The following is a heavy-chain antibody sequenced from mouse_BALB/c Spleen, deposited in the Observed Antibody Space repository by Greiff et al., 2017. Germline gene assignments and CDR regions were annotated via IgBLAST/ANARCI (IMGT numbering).Heavy chain of an antibody. CDR3: TRSPHYGSSYESAMDY. Sequence: QVQLQQPGAELVRPGASVKLSCKASGYTFTSYWINWVKQRPGQGLEWIGNIYPSDSYTNYNQKFKDKATLTVDKSSSTAYMQLSSPTSEDSAVYYCTRSPHYGSSYESAMDYWGQGTSVTVSS. D-gene: IGHD1-1*01. CDR1: GYTFTSYW. V-gene: IGHV1-69*02. J-gene: IGHJ4*01. CDR2: IYPSDSYT.